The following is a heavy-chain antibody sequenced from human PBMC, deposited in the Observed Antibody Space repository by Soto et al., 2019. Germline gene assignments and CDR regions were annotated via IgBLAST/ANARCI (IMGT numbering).Heavy chain of an antibody. Sequence: GASVKVSCKASGYTFTSYAMHWVRQAPGQRLEWMGWINAGNGNTKYSQKFQGRVTITRDTSASTAYMELSTLRSDDTAVYYCARLYSGSRLDYWGQGTLVTVSS. CDR2: INAGNGNT. CDR1: GYTFTSYA. J-gene: IGHJ4*02. D-gene: IGHD1-26*01. CDR3: ARLYSGSRLDY. V-gene: IGHV1-3*01.